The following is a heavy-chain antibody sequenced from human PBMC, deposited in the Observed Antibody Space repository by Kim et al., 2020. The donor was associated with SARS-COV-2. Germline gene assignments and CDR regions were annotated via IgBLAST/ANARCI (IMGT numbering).Heavy chain of an antibody. V-gene: IGHV3-21*01. CDR3: ARTVLINYDFWSGYYNDPGY. J-gene: IGHJ4*02. CDR2: ISSSSSYI. Sequence: GGSLRLSCAASGFTFSSYSMNWVRQAPGKGLEWVSSISSSSSYIYYADSVKGRFTISRDNAKNSLYLQMKSLRAEDTAVYYCARTVLINYDFWSGYYNDPGYWGQGTLVTVSS. D-gene: IGHD3-3*01. CDR1: GFTFSSYS.